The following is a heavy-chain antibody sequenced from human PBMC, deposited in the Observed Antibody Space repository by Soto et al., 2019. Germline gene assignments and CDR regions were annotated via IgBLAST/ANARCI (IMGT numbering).Heavy chain of an antibody. J-gene: IGHJ5*02. CDR1: GYSFTSYG. CDR3: MRGDVGWLYGLRQGELDP. D-gene: IGHD6-19*01. V-gene: IGHV1-18*01. CDR2: ISTYNGNT. Sequence: QVHMVQSGAEVKKPGASVKVACKASGYSFTSYGVSWVRQAPGQGLEWMGRISTYNGNTNYAQKFQGRGKMTAVTSTSTAYMELGSLRSVDTAIYYCMRGDVGWLYGLRQGELDPWGQGTLVTVSA.